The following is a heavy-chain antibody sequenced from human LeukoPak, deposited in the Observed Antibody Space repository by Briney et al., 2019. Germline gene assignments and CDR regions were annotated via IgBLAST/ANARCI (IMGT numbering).Heavy chain of an antibody. CDR1: GFTFSSYA. Sequence: GGSLRLSCAASGFTFSSYAMSWVRQAPGKGLEWVSAISGSGGSTYYADSVKGRFTISRDNSKNTLHLQMNTLRAEDTAVYYCAKDPHLSVGATTDYWGQGTLVTVSS. CDR3: AKDPHLSVGATTDY. CDR2: ISGSGGST. D-gene: IGHD1-26*01. V-gene: IGHV3-23*01. J-gene: IGHJ4*02.